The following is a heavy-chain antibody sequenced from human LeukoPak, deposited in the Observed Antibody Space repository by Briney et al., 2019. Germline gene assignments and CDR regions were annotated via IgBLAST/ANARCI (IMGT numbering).Heavy chain of an antibody. Sequence: GGSLRLSCAASGFTFSSYGMHWVRKAPGKGLEWVANSKGDGSSEYYVDSVKGRFTVSIDNAKNLLYLQMNSLRVEDTAVYYRARDVGGSVDLWGPGTLVTVSS. D-gene: IGHD3-10*01. CDR2: SKGDGSSE. CDR3: ARDVGGSVDL. V-gene: IGHV3-7*01. J-gene: IGHJ5*02. CDR1: GFTFSSYG.